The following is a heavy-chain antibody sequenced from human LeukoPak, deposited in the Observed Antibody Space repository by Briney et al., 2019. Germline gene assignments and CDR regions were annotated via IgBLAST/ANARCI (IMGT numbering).Heavy chain of an antibody. J-gene: IGHJ4*02. CDR3: AREDTRTWFGADS. D-gene: IGHD3-10*01. CDR2: IYDNETT. CDR1: GASVITSY. V-gene: IGHV4-4*07. Sequence: SDTLSLTCTVSGASVITSYWSWIRQPAGMVLQWIGRIYDNETTNYNPSLKGRASISVDKAKNQLSLTLKSVTAADTAIYYCAREDTRTWFGADSWGQGTLVTVSS.